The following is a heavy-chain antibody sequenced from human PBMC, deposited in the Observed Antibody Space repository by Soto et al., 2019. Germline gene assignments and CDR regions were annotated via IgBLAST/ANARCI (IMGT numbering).Heavy chain of an antibody. V-gene: IGHV3-11*01. Sequence: GGSLRLSCAASGFTFSDYYMSWIRQAPGKGLEWVSYISSGGTTIYYADSVKGRFTISRVNAKNSLYLQINSLRAEDTAVYYCARARSMPRVWFDPWGQGTLVTVSS. CDR1: GFTFSDYY. D-gene: IGHD2-2*01. CDR3: ARARSMPRVWFDP. CDR2: ISSGGTTI. J-gene: IGHJ5*02.